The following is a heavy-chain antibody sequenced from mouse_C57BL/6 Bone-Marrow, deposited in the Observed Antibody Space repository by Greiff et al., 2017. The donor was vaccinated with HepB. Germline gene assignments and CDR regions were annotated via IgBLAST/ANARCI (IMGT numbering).Heavy chain of an antibody. J-gene: IGHJ1*03. D-gene: IGHD1-1*01. V-gene: IGHV6-3*01. CDR1: GFTFSNYW. CDR3: TDYYYGSRGYWYFDV. Sequence: EVQLVESGGGLVQPGGSMKLSCVASGFTFSNYWMNWVRQSPEKGLEWVAQIRLKSDNYATHYAESVKGRFTIARDASKSSVYLQMNNLRAEDTGIYYCTDYYYGSRGYWYFDVWGTGTTVTVAS. CDR2: IRLKSDNYAT.